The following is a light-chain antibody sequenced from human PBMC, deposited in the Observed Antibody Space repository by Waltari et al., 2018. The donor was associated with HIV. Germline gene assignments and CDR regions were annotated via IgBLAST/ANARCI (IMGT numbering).Light chain of an antibody. CDR2: EVY. Sequence: QSALTQPASVSWSIGQSTTISCTGTSSDVGSYNLPSWYQPHPGKAPKLIIYEVYKRPSGVSNRFSGSKSGNTASLTVSGLQAEDEADYYCCSYAGSSIPFGGGTKLTVL. V-gene: IGLV2-23*02. CDR3: CSYAGSSIP. J-gene: IGLJ2*01. CDR1: SSDVGSYNL.